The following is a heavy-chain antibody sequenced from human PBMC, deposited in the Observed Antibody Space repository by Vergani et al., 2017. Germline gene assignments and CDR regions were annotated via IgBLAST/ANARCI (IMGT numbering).Heavy chain of an antibody. CDR1: GFTFSSYS. CDR3: ARDRNYYDSSGYYEGPF. D-gene: IGHD3-22*01. J-gene: IGHJ4*02. CDR2: ISSSSSYI. Sequence: EVQLVESGGGLVKPGGSLRLSCAASGFTFSSYSMNWVRQAPGKGLEWVSSISSSSSYIYYADSVKGRFTISRDNAKNSLYLQMNSLRAEDTAVYYCARDRNYYDSSGYYEGPFWGQGTLVTVSS. V-gene: IGHV3-21*01.